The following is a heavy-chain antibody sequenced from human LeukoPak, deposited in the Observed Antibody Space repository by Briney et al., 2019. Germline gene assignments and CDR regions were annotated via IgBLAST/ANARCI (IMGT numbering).Heavy chain of an antibody. CDR3: ARAVRSGYFDY. V-gene: IGHV1-69*04. D-gene: IGHD3-22*01. Sequence: ASVKVSCKASGGTFSSYAISWVRQAPGQGLEWMGRIIPILGIANYAQKLQGRVTMTTDTSTSTAYMELRSLRSDDTAVYYCARAVRSGYFDYWGQGTLVTVSS. CDR2: IIPILGIA. J-gene: IGHJ4*02. CDR1: GGTFSSYA.